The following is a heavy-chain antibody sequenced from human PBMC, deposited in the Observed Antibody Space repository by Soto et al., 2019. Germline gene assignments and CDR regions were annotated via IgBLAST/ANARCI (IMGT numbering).Heavy chain of an antibody. CDR1: VGSLSSGDFY. D-gene: IGHD3-3*02. CDR2: IYYSGST. CDR3: ATQLARSAIDY. Sequence: SDTLSLTSTVSVGSLSSGDFYLGWIRQPPGKGLEWIGYIYYSGSTCYNPSLQSRVTIPVATSQTQFSLKLRSVTAADTAVYYCATQLARSAIDYWGQGTLVTSPQ. J-gene: IGHJ4*02. V-gene: IGHV4-30-4*02.